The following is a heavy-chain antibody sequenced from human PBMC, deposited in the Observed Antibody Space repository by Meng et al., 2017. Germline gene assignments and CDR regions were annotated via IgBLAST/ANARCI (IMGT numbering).Heavy chain of an antibody. D-gene: IGHD6-13*01. Sequence: GESLKISCAASGFTFSSYAMSWVRQAPGKGLEWVSAISGSGGSTYYADSVKGRFTISRDNSKNTLYLQMNSLRAEDTAVYYCAKWMGASSSWGQGTLVTGAS. CDR3: AKWMGASSS. V-gene: IGHV3-23*01. CDR1: GFTFSSYA. J-gene: IGHJ4*02. CDR2: ISGSGGST.